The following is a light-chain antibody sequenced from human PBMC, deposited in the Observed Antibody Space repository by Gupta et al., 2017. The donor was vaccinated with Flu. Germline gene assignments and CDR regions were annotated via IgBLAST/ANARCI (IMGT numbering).Light chain of an antibody. CDR2: DAS. J-gene: IGKJ5*01. Sequence: ERATLSCRASQSVSSNLAWYQQKPGQAPRLLIYDASIRATGIPARFSGSGSGTDFSLTISSLEPEDIAVYYCQQGGNWPPVTFGQGTRLEIK. V-gene: IGKV3-11*01. CDR1: QSVSSN. CDR3: QQGGNWPPVT.